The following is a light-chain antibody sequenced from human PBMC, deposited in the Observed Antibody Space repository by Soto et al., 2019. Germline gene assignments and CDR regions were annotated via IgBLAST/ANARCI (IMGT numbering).Light chain of an antibody. Sequence: IVLTQSPGTLSSSPGERATLSCRASQSVSSNYLAWYQQRPGQAPRLLIYEASSRATGIPDRFSGSGSGTDFTLTITRLEPEDFAVYYCQQYGSSPWTFGQGTKVDIK. CDR1: QSVSSNY. V-gene: IGKV3-20*01. CDR3: QQYGSSPWT. CDR2: EAS. J-gene: IGKJ1*01.